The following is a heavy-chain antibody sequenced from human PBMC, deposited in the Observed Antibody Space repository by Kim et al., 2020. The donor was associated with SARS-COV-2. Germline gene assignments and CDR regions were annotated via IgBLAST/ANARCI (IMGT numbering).Heavy chain of an antibody. CDR3: AREGAPWAFDT. V-gene: IGHV3-7*03. D-gene: IGHD1-26*01. CDR1: EFSLSSFW. CDR2: IKQDGSAI. Sequence: GGSLRLSCVASEFSLSSFWMDWVRQAPGKGLEWVANIKQDGSAIYYVDSVKGRFTISRDNAKNSLFLQMNSLRAEDTAVYYCAREGAPWAFDTWGQGTMVTVSS. J-gene: IGHJ3*02.